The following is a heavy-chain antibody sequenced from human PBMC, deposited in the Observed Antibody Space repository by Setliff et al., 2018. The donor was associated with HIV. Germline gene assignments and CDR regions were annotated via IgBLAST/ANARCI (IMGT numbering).Heavy chain of an antibody. V-gene: IGHV1-69*04. D-gene: IGHD6-19*01. Sequence: SVKVSCKASGATSSSFAVSWVRQAPGQGLEFMGRIIPISGRSDYAQKFQGRVTMTADKFTNTVYMELNSLTSADTAVYYCARGFSGWYYFDIWGQGTLVTVSS. J-gene: IGHJ4*02. CDR2: IIPISGRS. CDR3: ARGFSGWYYFDI. CDR1: GATSSSFA.